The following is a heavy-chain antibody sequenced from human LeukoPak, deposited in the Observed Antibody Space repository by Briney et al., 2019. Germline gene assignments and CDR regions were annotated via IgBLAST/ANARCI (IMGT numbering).Heavy chain of an antibody. Sequence: PGGSLRLSCAASGFTFSPLGMNWVRQAPGRGLEWVSYISSGSSTTYYADSVKGRFTISRDNAKNSLYLQVNSLRDEDTAVYYCARGRGLTLCYHYFDYWGQGTLVTVSS. CDR2: ISSGSSTT. J-gene: IGHJ4*02. CDR1: GFTFSPLG. V-gene: IGHV3-48*02. D-gene: IGHD3-10*01. CDR3: ARGRGLTLCYHYFDY.